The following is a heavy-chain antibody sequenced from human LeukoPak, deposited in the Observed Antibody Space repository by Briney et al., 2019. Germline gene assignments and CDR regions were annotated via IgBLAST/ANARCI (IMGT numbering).Heavy chain of an antibody. CDR1: GSNFTSYW. V-gene: IGHV5-51*01. J-gene: IGHJ4*02. CDR2: IYPGESDH. Sequence: GEALKISLKGSGSNFTSYWIGWVRRRPGKGLEWMGSIYPGESDHRYSPSFQGQVIISADKSISTPYLQWSSLKASDTAMYYCVRLRYPYGYGDYWGQGTLVTVSS. CDR3: VRLRYPYGYGDY. D-gene: IGHD5-18*01.